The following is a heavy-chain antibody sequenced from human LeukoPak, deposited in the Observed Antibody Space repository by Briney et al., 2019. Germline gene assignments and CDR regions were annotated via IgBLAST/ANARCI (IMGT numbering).Heavy chain of an antibody. Sequence: GESLKISCKGSGYSFTSYWIGWVRQMPGKGLEWVGIIYPGDSDTRYSPSFQGQVTISADKSISTAYLQWSSLKASDTAMYYCARGGDLYCSSTSCYPTGNWFDPWGQGTLVTVSS. J-gene: IGHJ5*02. CDR3: ARGGDLYCSSTSCYPTGNWFDP. D-gene: IGHD2-2*01. V-gene: IGHV5-51*01. CDR1: GYSFTSYW. CDR2: IYPGDSDT.